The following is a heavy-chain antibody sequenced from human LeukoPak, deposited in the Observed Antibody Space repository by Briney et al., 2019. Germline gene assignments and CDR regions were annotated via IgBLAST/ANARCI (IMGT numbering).Heavy chain of an antibody. CDR3: AGGNTWPGLSC. V-gene: IGHV3-53*01. J-gene: IGHJ4*02. Sequence: GGSLRLSCAASGFTVSGNYMSWVRQAPGKGVEWVSVIYTAGSTYNADSVKGRFTMCRDKSNNTLYLQITPLRAEDTAVYFCAGGNTWPGLSCWGQGTLLTVSS. CDR2: IYTAGST. CDR1: GFTVSGNY. D-gene: IGHD3-10*01.